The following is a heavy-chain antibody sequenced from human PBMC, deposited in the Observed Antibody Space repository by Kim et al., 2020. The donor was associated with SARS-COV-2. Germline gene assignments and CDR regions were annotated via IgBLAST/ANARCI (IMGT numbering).Heavy chain of an antibody. D-gene: IGHD6-13*01. V-gene: IGHV1-3*01. J-gene: IGHJ4*02. CDR1: GGTFTSYA. Sequence: ASVKVSCKASGGTFTSYAMHWVRQAPGQRLEWMGWINAGNGNTKYSQKFQGRVTITRDTSTSTAYMELSSLRSEDTAVYYCASGAYSCSWSWCIDSWGQGTPVTVSS. CDR3: ASGAYSCSWSWCIDS. CDR2: INAGNGNT.